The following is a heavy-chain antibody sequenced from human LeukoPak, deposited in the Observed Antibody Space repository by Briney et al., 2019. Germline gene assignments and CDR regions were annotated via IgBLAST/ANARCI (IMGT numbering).Heavy chain of an antibody. CDR2: IHTKTGNP. J-gene: IGHJ6*02. D-gene: IGHD2-8*01. CDR1: GHTFGSHS. CDR3: VTMVVVDYFYGLDV. V-gene: IGHV7-4-1*02. Sequence: ASVKVSCKASGHTFGSHSLNWVRQAPGQGPEWMGWIHTKTGNPTYAQDFTGRFLFSLDTSVKTAYLQITSLKPEDSGVYYCVTMVVVDYFYGLDVWGQGTTVIVSS.